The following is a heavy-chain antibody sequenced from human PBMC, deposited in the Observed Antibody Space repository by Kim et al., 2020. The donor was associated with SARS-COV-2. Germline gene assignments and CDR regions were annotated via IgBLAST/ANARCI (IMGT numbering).Heavy chain of an antibody. Sequence: SETLSLTCTVSGGSVSSGSYYWSWIRQPPGKGLEWIGYIYYSGSTNYNPSLKSRVTISVDTSKNQFSLKLSSVAAADTAVYYCARVGIRDSNPNDWGQGTLVTVSS. V-gene: IGHV4-61*01. CDR3: ARVGIRDSNPND. CDR2: IYYSGST. CDR1: GGSVSSGSYY. J-gene: IGHJ4*02. D-gene: IGHD4-4*01.